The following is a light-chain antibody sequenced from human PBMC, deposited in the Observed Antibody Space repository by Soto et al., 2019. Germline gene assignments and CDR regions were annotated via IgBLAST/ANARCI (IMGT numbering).Light chain of an antibody. CDR3: CSYAGSYTYV. Sequence: QSVLTQPRSVSGSTGQSVTISCTGTCSVVGGYNYVSWYQQHPGKAPKLMIYDVSKRPSGVPDRFSGSKSGNTASLTISGLQAEDEADYYCCSYAGSYTYVFGTGTKVTVL. J-gene: IGLJ1*01. CDR2: DVS. V-gene: IGLV2-11*01. CDR1: CSVVGGYNY.